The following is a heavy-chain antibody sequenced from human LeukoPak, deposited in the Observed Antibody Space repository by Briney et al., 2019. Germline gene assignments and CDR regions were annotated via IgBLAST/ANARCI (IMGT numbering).Heavy chain of an antibody. CDR1: GGTISSYY. CDR3: ARDSSGHWYFDL. Sequence: NPSETLSLTCTVSGGTISSYYWNWIRQSPGKGLEWIGYIYYTGSTYYNPSLKSRVTISLDMSKNQFSLKLNSVTAADTAVYYCARDSSGHWYFDLWGRGTLVTVSS. D-gene: IGHD3-22*01. CDR2: IYYTGST. V-gene: IGHV4-30-4*08. J-gene: IGHJ2*01.